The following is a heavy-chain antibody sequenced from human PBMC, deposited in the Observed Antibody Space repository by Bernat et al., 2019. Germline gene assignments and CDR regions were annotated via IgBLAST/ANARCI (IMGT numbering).Heavy chain of an antibody. V-gene: IGHV3-48*01. D-gene: IGHD1-26*01. J-gene: IGHJ4*02. Sequence: EVRLVESGGGLVPPGGSLRLSCSASGSTFSSYILHWVRQAPGKGLEWVSYITTSTSTHYADSVKGRFTISRDNAKNSLYLQVNSLRAEDTAIYCCAGEGALCSGSYYLEDWGQGTQVTVSS. CDR1: GSTFSSYI. CDR3: AGEGALCSGSYYLED. CDR2: ITTSTST.